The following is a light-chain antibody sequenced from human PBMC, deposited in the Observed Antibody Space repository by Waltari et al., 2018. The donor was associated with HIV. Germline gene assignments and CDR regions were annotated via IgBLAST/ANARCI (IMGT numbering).Light chain of an antibody. CDR1: PGVSSS. CDR3: QQYYNWPLA. V-gene: IGKV3-15*01. Sequence: ATLSVSPGERATLSCRASPGVSSSLAWYQQKPGQAPRLLIHGASTRATGIPARFSGSGSGTEFTLTISSLQSEDFAVYYCQQYYNWPLAFGGGTKVEIK. J-gene: IGKJ4*01. CDR2: GAS.